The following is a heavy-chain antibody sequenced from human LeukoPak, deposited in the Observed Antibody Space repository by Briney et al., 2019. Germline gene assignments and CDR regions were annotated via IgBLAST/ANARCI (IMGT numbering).Heavy chain of an antibody. CDR3: ARAAYCGADCHYYFDY. D-gene: IGHD2-21*02. V-gene: IGHV3-74*01. J-gene: IGHJ4*02. CDR2: IKSDGSST. CDR1: GFTFSSYA. Sequence: PGGSLRLSCAASGFTFSSYAMSWARQAPGKGLVWVSRIKSDGSSTTYADSVKGRFTISRDNAENTLFLQMNSLRAEDTAVYYCARAAYCGADCHYYFDYWGQGALVTVSS.